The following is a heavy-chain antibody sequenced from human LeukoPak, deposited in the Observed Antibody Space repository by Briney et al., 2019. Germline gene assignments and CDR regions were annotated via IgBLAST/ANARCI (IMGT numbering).Heavy chain of an antibody. CDR3: ARDSPTYYYDSSGYYVPLDY. Sequence: GGSLRLSCAASGFTFSSYSMNWVRQAPGKGLEWVSSISSSSYIYYADSVKGRFTISREHAKNSLYLQMYSLRAEDTAVYYCARDSPTYYYDSSGYYVPLDYWGQGTLVTVSS. V-gene: IGHV3-21*01. CDR1: GFTFSSYS. J-gene: IGHJ4*02. CDR2: ISSSSYI. D-gene: IGHD3-22*01.